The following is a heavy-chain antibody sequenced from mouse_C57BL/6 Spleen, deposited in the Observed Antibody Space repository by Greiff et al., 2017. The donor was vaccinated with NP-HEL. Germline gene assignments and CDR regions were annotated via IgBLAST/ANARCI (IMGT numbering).Heavy chain of an antibody. CDR2: ISSGGDYI. V-gene: IGHV5-9-1*02. CDR1: GFTFSSYA. Sequence: EVQGVESGEGLVKPGGSLKLSCAASGFTFSSYAMSWVRQTPEKRLEWVAYISSGGDYIYYADTVKGRFTISRDNARNTLYLQMSSLKSEDTAMYYCTRDPVNWDGGYYAMDYWGQGTSVTVSS. J-gene: IGHJ4*01. D-gene: IGHD4-1*01. CDR3: TRDPVNWDGGYYAMDY.